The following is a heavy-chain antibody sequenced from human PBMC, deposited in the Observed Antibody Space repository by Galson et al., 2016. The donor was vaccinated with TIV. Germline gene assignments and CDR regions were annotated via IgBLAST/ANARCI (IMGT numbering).Heavy chain of an antibody. D-gene: IGHD3-3*01. CDR3: ARGAPSVFGVIMTLDY. J-gene: IGHJ4*02. V-gene: IGHV6-1*01. CDR1: GDSVSSTSAA. Sequence: CAISGDSVSSTSAAWNWIRQSPSRGLEWLGRTYYRSTWYNDYAASLKRRITINPDTSKNQFSLQLTSVTPEDAAVYHCARGAPSVFGVIMTLDYWGQGTLVTVSS. CDR2: TYYRSTWYN.